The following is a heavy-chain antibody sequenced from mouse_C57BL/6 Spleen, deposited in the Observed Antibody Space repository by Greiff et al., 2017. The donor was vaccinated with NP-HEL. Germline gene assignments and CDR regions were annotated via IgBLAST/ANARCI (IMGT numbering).Heavy chain of an antibody. D-gene: IGHD4-1*02. J-gene: IGHJ1*03. V-gene: IGHV5-17*01. CDR3: ARTLNWDDWYFDV. CDR2: ISSGSSTI. CDR1: GFTFSDYG. Sequence: VQLKESGGGLVKPGGSLKLSCAASGFTFSDYGMHWVRQAPEKGLEWVAYISSGSSTIYYADTVKGRFTISRDNAKNTLFLQMTSLRSEDTAMYYCARTLNWDDWYFDVWGTGTTVTVSS.